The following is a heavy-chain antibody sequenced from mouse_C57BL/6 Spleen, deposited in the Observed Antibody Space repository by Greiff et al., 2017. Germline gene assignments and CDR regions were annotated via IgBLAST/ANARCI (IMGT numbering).Heavy chain of an antibody. CDR3: ARWGSGYWFAY. V-gene: IGHV1-59*01. CDR2: IDPSDSYT. D-gene: IGHD3-2*02. J-gene: IGHJ3*01. Sequence: QVQLQQPGAELVRPGTSVKLSCKASGYTFTSYWMHWVKQRPGQGLEWIGVIDPSDSYTNYNQKFKGKATLTVDTSSSTAYMQLSSLTSEDSAVYYCARWGSGYWFAYWGQGTLVTVSA. CDR1: GYTFTSYW.